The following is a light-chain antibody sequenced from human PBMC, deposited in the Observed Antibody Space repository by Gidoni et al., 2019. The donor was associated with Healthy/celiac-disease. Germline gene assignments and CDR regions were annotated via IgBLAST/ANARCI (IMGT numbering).Light chain of an antibody. CDR2: LGS. V-gene: IGKV2-28*01. CDR1: QSLLYSDGYNY. J-gene: IGKJ3*01. Sequence: DVVMPQSPLSLPVTPGEPASISCRSSQSLLYSDGYNYLDWYLQKPGQSPQLLIYLGSNRASGVPDRFSGSGSGTDFTLKINKGEAEEVWVFYCMQALQPLTFGPGTKVDIK. CDR3: MQALQPLT.